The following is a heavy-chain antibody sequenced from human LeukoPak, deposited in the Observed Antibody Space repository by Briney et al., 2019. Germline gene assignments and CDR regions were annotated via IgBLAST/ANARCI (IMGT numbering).Heavy chain of an antibody. Sequence: GGSLRLSCAASGFTFSSYSMNWVRQAPGKGLEWVSSISSSSSYIYYADSVKGRFTIFRDNAQNTLYLQMNSLSAEDTAVYYCARDYPPDWGQGTLVTVSA. J-gene: IGHJ4*02. V-gene: IGHV3-21*01. CDR2: ISSSSSYI. CDR1: GFTFSSYS. CDR3: ARDYPPD.